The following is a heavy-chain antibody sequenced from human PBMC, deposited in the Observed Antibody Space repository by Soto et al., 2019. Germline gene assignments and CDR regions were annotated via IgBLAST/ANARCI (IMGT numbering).Heavy chain of an antibody. CDR2: IYYSGST. J-gene: IGHJ6*02. V-gene: IGHV4-30-4*01. D-gene: IGHD6-6*01. CDR3: AREEIAARPEGYYYGMDV. CDR1: GGSISSGDYY. Sequence: QVQLQESGPGLVKPSQTLSLTCTVSGGSISSGDYYWSWIRQPPGKGLEWIGYIYYSGSTYYNPSRKSRFTISVDTSKNQFSLKLSSVTAADTAVYYCAREEIAARPEGYYYGMDVWGQGTTVTVSS.